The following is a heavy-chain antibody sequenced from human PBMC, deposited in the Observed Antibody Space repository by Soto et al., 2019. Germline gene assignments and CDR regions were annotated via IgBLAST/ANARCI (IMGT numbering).Heavy chain of an antibody. D-gene: IGHD6-6*01. CDR1: GGCFSGYY. Sequence: PSETLSLTGAVYGGCFSGYYWSWMRQRPGKRLEWIGAINHSGSTNYNPYLKSRVTISVDTSKNQFPLKLSSVTAADTAVYYCARARAVAARRRYYYGMDVWGQGTTVTVSS. V-gene: IGHV4-34*01. J-gene: IGHJ6*02. CDR3: ARARAVAARRRYYYGMDV. CDR2: INHSGST.